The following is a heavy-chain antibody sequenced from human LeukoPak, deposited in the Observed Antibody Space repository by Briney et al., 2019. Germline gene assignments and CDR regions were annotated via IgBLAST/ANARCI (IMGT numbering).Heavy chain of an antibody. CDR3: ARHRSGWLQSSFDY. Sequence: SETLSLTCTVSGGSISSYYWSWIRQPPGEGLEWIGDIYYSGYTNYNPSLKSRVTISVDTSKNQFSLKLSSVTAADTAVYYCARHRSGWLQSSFDYWGQGTLVTVSS. D-gene: IGHD5-24*01. CDR1: GGSISSYY. J-gene: IGHJ4*02. CDR2: IYYSGYT. V-gene: IGHV4-59*08.